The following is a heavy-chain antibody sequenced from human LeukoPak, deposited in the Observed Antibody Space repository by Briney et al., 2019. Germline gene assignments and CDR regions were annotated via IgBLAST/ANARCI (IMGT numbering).Heavy chain of an antibody. V-gene: IGHV3-21*01. CDR2: ISSSSSYI. D-gene: IGHD3-9*01. CDR1: GFTFSSYS. CDR3: ARDHLPAYYDILTGTSNWFDP. J-gene: IGHJ5*02. Sequence: PAGSLRLSCAASGFTFSSYSMNWVRQAPGKGLEWVSSISSSSSYIYYADSVKGRFTISRDNAKNSLYLQMNSLRAEDTAVYYCARDHLPAYYDILTGTSNWFDPWGQGTLVTVSS.